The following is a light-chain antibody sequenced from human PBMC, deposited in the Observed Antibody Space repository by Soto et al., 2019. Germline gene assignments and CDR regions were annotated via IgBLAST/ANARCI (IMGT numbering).Light chain of an antibody. CDR1: QSLLNSRGSNS. V-gene: IGKV2-28*01. J-gene: IGKJ1*01. Sequence: DIVMTQSPLSLTLNPGEPASISCSPTQSLLNSRGSNSLDWYLQKPRQSPQLLIYMGSTRPSLVTVSFTGSGSGTYFTLKLSRVDADDVGVYYCMHSLQPPRTVAPGTKVDIK. CDR3: MHSLQPPRT. CDR2: MGS.